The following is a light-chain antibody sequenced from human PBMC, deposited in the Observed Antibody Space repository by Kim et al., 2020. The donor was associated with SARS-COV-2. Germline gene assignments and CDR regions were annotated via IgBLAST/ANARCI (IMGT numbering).Light chain of an antibody. CDR1: CGSVSTNYY. CDR3: VLYMGRGISV. V-gene: IGLV8-61*01. CDR2: STN. Sequence: QAVVTQEPSFSVSPGGTVTLTCGLSCGSVSTNYYPTWYQQTPGQPPRTLIYSTNTRSSGVPDRFSGSILGNKAALTITGAQAHDESDYYCVLYMGRGISVFGGGTQLTVL. J-gene: IGLJ3*02.